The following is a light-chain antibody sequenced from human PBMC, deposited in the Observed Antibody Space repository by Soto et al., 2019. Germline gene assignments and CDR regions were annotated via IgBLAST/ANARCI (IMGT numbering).Light chain of an antibody. CDR2: GNS. CDR3: GTWDGSLSARV. V-gene: IGLV1-51*02. J-gene: IGLJ3*02. CDR1: TSNIGNNY. Sequence: QSVLTQPPSVSAAPGQTVTISCAGSTSNIGNNYVSWCQQLQGTAPKLLIFGNSERPSGIPDRFSGSKSGTSATLGITGLQTGDEADYYCGTWDGSLSARVFGRGTKVTVL.